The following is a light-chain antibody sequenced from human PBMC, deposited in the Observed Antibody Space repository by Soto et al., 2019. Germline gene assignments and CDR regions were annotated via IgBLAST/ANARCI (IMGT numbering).Light chain of an antibody. V-gene: IGKV3-15*01. J-gene: IGKJ1*01. CDR1: QSVSSY. CDR3: QKYKDWPPR. Sequence: EMVMTQSPATLSVSPGERVTLSCRASQSVSSYLAWYQQKPGQPPRLLIYVASTRAAGIPARFSGSGSGTACTLTISRLQSDDFASYSCQKYKDWPPRFGQGTKVEIK. CDR2: VAS.